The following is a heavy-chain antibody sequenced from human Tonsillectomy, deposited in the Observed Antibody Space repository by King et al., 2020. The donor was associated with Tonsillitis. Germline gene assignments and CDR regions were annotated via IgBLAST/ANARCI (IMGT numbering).Heavy chain of an antibody. CDR1: GFTFSSYS. Sequence: QLVQSGGGLVKPGGSLRLSCAASGFTFSSYSMNWVRQAPGKGLEWVSSISSSSSYIYYADSVKGRFTISRDNAKNSLYLQMNSLRAEDTAVYYCARDWDCGGDCRLPFYFDFWGQGTLVTVSS. CDR3: ARDWDCGGDCRLPFYFDF. V-gene: IGHV3-21*01. J-gene: IGHJ4*02. CDR2: ISSSSSYI. D-gene: IGHD2-21*02.